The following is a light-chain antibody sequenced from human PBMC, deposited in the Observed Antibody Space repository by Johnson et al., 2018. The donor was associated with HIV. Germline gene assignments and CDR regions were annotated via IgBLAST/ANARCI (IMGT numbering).Light chain of an antibody. Sequence: QSVLTQPPSVSAAPGQKVTISCSGNNSNIGNNYVSWYQHLPGTAPKLLIYDNNKRPSGIPDRFSGSKSGTSATLDITGLQTGDEADYYCGTWDSSRSAVEYVCGTGTKVTV. J-gene: IGLJ1*01. CDR3: GTWDSSRSAVEYV. V-gene: IGLV1-51*01. CDR2: DNN. CDR1: NSNIGNNY.